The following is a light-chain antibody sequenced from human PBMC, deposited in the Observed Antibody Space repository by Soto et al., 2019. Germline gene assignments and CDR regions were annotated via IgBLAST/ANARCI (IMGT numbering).Light chain of an antibody. CDR3: QQYCSSPRT. J-gene: IGKJ1*01. CDR2: GAS. CDR1: QSVISSY. V-gene: IGKV3-20*01. Sequence: EIVLTQSPGPLSLSPGERATLSCRASQSVISSYLAWYQQKPGQAPRILISGASSRATGIPDRFSVSGSGTDFTLTISRLEPEDFAVYYCQQYCSSPRTFGQGPKVEIK.